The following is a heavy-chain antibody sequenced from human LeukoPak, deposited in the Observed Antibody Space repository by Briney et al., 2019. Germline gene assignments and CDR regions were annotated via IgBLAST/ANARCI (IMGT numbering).Heavy chain of an antibody. CDR1: GYTFTSYA. V-gene: IGHV1-3*03. D-gene: IGHD3-3*01. J-gene: IGHJ4*02. Sequence: ASVTVSFKASGYTFTSYAMHWVRQAPGQRLEWMGWINAGNGNTKYSQEFQGRVTMTEDTSTDTAYMELSSLRSEDTAVYYCAIRLRNHITILVQLHYWGQGTLVTVSS. CDR3: AIRLRNHITILVQLHY. CDR2: INAGNGNT.